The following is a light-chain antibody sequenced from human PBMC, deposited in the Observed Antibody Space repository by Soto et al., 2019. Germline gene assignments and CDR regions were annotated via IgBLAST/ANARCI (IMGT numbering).Light chain of an antibody. CDR1: QSIRSHD. CDR3: QQYGSSGT. V-gene: IGKV3-20*01. CDR2: VAH. J-gene: IGKJ1*01. Sequence: IVLTQSPGTLSLSPGDRATLSCRASQSIRSHDLAWYQQKPGQAPRLLISVAHNMAPGIPDRFSGSESGTDFTLSNSRLEPEDFAVDYCQQYGSSGTFGHGTKVDIK.